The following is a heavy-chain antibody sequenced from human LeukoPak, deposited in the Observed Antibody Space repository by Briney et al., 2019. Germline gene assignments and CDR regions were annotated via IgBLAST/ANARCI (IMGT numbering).Heavy chain of an antibody. Sequence: GGSLRLSCAASGFTFSSYWMHWVRQAPGKGLVWVSRINSDGSSTSYADSVKGRFTISRDNAKNTLYLQMNSLRAEDTAVYYCARAPRYSSGWYFDYWGQGILVTVSS. J-gene: IGHJ4*02. D-gene: IGHD6-19*01. CDR1: GFTFSSYW. V-gene: IGHV3-74*01. CDR3: ARAPRYSSGWYFDY. CDR2: INSDGSST.